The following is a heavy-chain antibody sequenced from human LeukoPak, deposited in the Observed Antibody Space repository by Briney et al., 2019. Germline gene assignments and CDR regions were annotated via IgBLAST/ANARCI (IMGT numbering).Heavy chain of an antibody. J-gene: IGHJ1*01. V-gene: IGHV1-18*01. CDR2: ISAYNGNT. D-gene: IGHD3-3*01. CDR1: GYTFTSYG. Sequence: ASVKVSCKASGYTFTSYGISWVRQAPGQGLEWMGWISAYNGNTNYAQKLQGRVTMTTDTSTSTAYMELRGLRSDDTAVYYCARDAVTYYDFWSGYSYFQHWGQGTLVTVSS. CDR3: ARDAVTYYDFWSGYSYFQH.